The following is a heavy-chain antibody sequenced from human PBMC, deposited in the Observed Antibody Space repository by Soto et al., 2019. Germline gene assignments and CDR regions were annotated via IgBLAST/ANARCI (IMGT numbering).Heavy chain of an antibody. CDR3: AKQYHLRNAFDI. J-gene: IGHJ3*02. CDR1: GFTFSDFY. V-gene: IGHV3-11*01. Sequence: QVQLVESGGGLVKPGGSLRLSCAASGFTFSDFYMNWIRQAPGKGLEWVSYISGTASTTYYADSVKGRFTISGDNAKNSLYLEMNSLRAEDTAIYYCAKQYHLRNAFDIWGQGTMVTVSS. D-gene: IGHD4-4*01. CDR2: ISGTASTT.